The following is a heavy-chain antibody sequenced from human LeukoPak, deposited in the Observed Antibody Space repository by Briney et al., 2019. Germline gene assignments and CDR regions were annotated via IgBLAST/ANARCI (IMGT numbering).Heavy chain of an antibody. D-gene: IGHD2-15*01. CDR3: AKNHVYCSGGSCYSIDY. J-gene: IGHJ4*02. CDR1: GFTFINYW. V-gene: IGHV3-74*01. Sequence: GGSLRLSCAASGFTFINYWMHWVRQAPGKGLVWVSRINSGGSSTSYADSVKGRFTISRDNAKNTLYMQMNSVRAEDTAVYYCAKNHVYCSGGSCYSIDYWGQGTLVTVSS. CDR2: INSGGSST.